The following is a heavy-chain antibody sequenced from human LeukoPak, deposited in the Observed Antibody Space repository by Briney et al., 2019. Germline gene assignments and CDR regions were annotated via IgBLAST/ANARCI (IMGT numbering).Heavy chain of an antibody. J-gene: IGHJ4*02. CDR1: GFTFSSYA. CDR3: AKAWGAAGTFDS. CDR2: ISGSGGST. Sequence: GGSLRLSCAVSGFTFSSYAMSWVRQAPGKGLEWVSGISGSGGSTYYADSVKGRVTISRDNSKNTLYLQMDSLRVEDTAVYYCAKAWGAAGTFDSWGQGTLVTVSS. D-gene: IGHD6-13*01. V-gene: IGHV3-23*01.